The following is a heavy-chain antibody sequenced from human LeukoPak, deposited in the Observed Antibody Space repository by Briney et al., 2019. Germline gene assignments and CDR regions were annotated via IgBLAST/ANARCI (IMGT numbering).Heavy chain of an antibody. CDR1: GFTFTSSA. V-gene: IGHV1-58*02. Sequence: SVKVSCKASGFTFTSSAMQWVRQARGQRLEWIGWIVVGSGNTNYAQKFQERVTITRDMSTSTAYMELSSLRSEDTAVYYCAAGTYYYDSSGYKEGWGQGTLVTVSS. J-gene: IGHJ4*02. CDR3: AAGTYYYDSSGYKEG. CDR2: IVVGSGNT. D-gene: IGHD3-22*01.